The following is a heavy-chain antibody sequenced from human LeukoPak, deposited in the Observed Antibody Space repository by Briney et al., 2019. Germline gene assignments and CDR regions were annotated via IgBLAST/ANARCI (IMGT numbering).Heavy chain of an antibody. CDR1: GFTFRSYA. CDR3: AKDREGGYCSGGSCSFDS. CDR2: ISGSSGAT. Sequence: GGSLRLSCAASGFTFRSYAMSWVRQAPGKGLEWVAGISGSSGATYYADSVKGRFTISRDNPKKTLYVEMNSLRAEDTALYYCAKDREGGYCSGGSCSFDSWGQGTLVTVSS. V-gene: IGHV3-23*01. D-gene: IGHD2-15*01. J-gene: IGHJ4*02.